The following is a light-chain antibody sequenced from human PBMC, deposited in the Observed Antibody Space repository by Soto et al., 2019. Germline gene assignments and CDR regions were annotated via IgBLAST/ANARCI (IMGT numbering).Light chain of an antibody. CDR3: MQRIEFPLT. CDR1: QSVRSN. J-gene: IGKJ4*01. V-gene: IGKV3-15*01. Sequence: EVVMTQSPATLSVSPGEGAILSCRASQSVRSNLTWYRQQPGQAPSLLIYDASTRATGVPDRFSGSGSGTDFTLKISRVEAEDVGVYYCMQRIEFPLTFGGGTKVDIK. CDR2: DAS.